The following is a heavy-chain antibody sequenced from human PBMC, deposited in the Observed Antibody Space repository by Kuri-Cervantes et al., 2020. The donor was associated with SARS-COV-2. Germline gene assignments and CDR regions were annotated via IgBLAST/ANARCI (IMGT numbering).Heavy chain of an antibody. V-gene: IGHV4-59*01. CDR2: IYYSGGT. J-gene: IGHJ3*02. Sequence: GSLRLSCTVSGGSISSYYWSWIRQPPGKGLEWIGYIYYSGGTNYNPSLKSRVTISVDTSKNQFSLKLSSVTAADTAVYYCARITIFGVVISGAFDIWGQGTMVTVSS. CDR1: GGSISSYY. CDR3: ARITIFGVVISGAFDI. D-gene: IGHD3-3*01.